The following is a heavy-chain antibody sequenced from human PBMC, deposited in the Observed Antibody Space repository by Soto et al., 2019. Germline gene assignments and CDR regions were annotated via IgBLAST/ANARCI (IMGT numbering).Heavy chain of an antibody. D-gene: IGHD3-16*01. Sequence: PGGAVGLSCSLSGLTFSDLYVAWIPQAPGQGLEIVAHMSGSGSREDHGDSVKGRFSIFRENSKNLSFLQMFFLRAEDTAVYYYAREISYVSRCHLLDGRDVLGQG. V-gene: IGHV3-11*01. CDR2: MSGSGSRE. CDR1: GLTFSDLY. J-gene: IGHJ3*01. CDR3: AREISYVSRCHLLDGRDV.